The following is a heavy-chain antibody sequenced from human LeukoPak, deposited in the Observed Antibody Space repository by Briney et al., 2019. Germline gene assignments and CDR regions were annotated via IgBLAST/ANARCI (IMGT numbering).Heavy chain of an antibody. D-gene: IGHD2-2*02. Sequence: PGGSLRLSCAASGFTFSSYWMSWVRQAPGKGLEWVANIKQDGSEKYYVDSVKGRFTISRDNAKNSLYLQMNSLRAEDTAVYYCARGPPEVVPAAIAYYYYMDVWGGGTTVTVSS. V-gene: IGHV3-7*01. CDR2: IKQDGSEK. J-gene: IGHJ6*03. CDR1: GFTFSSYW. CDR3: ARGPPEVVPAAIAYYYYMDV.